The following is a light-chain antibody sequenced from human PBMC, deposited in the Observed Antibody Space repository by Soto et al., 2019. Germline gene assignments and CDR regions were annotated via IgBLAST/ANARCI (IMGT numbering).Light chain of an antibody. CDR3: QQRSSWPPTIT. CDR2: DAS. V-gene: IGKV3-11*01. Sequence: EILLTQSPATLSLSPGERATLSCRASQSVISYLAWYQQKPGQAPRLLIYDASNRATGIPARFSGSGSGTEFTLTISSLEPEDFAVYYCQQRSSWPPTITFGQGTRLEI. J-gene: IGKJ5*01. CDR1: QSVISY.